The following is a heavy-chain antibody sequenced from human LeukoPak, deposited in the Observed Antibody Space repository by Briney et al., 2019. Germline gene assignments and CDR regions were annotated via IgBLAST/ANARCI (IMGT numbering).Heavy chain of an antibody. D-gene: IGHD2-2*01. Sequence: SVTVSCKASGGTFSSYAISWVRQAPGQGLEWMGGIIPSFGTANYAQKFQGRVTITADESTSTAYMELSSLRSEDTAVYYCASTVVPAATVRDYYYYYGMDVWGKGTTVTVSS. CDR1: GGTFSSYA. CDR2: IIPSFGTA. V-gene: IGHV1-69*13. CDR3: ASTVVPAATVRDYYYYYGMDV. J-gene: IGHJ6*04.